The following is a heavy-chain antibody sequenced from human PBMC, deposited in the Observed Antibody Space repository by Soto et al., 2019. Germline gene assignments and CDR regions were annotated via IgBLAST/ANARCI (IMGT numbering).Heavy chain of an antibody. CDR3: AGGIAARPLGY. CDR1: GGSISSGGYS. Sequence: QLQLQESGSGLVKPSQTLSLTCAVSGGSISSGGYSWSWIRQPPGKGLEWIGYIYHSGSTYYNPSLQGRVTISVDRSKNQFSLKLSSVTAADTAVDYCAGGIAARPLGYWGQGTLVTVSS. J-gene: IGHJ4*02. D-gene: IGHD6-6*01. CDR2: IYHSGST. V-gene: IGHV4-30-2*01.